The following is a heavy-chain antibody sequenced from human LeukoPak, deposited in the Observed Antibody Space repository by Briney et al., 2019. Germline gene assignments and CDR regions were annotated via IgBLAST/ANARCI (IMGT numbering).Heavy chain of an antibody. CDR2: FDPEDGET. D-gene: IGHD6-13*01. CDR1: GYTLTELS. J-gene: IGHJ4*02. CDR3: ATSRRIAAAGYSADY. V-gene: IGHV1-24*01. Sequence: GASVNVSCTVSGYTLTELSMHWVRQAPGKGLEWLGGFDPEDGETIYVQKFQCRVTMTEDTFTDTAYMELSSLRSDDTVGYYCATSRRIAAAGYSADYWGQGTLVTVSS.